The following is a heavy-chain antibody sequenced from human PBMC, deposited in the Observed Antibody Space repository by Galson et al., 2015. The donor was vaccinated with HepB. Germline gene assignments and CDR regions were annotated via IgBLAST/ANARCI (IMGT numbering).Heavy chain of an antibody. Sequence: PLRLSCAASGFTFSSYEMNWVRQAPGKGLEWVSYISSSGSTIYYADSVKGRFTISRDNAKNSLYLQMNSLRAEDTAVYYCAREYQLPPRWDFDYWGQGTLVTVSS. CDR3: AREYQLPPRWDFDY. D-gene: IGHD2-2*01. CDR2: ISSSGSTI. V-gene: IGHV3-48*03. J-gene: IGHJ4*02. CDR1: GFTFSSYE.